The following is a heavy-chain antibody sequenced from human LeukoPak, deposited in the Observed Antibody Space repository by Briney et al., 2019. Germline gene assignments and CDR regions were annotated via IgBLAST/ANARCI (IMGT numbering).Heavy chain of an antibody. J-gene: IGHJ4*02. D-gene: IGHD1-26*01. CDR2: ITGSGDST. CDR3: AKENPVGGTNYFDY. CDR1: GFIFSTYP. Sequence: GGSLRLSCAASGFIFSTYPMSWVRQAPGKGLEWVSAITGSGDSTFYADSVKGRCTISRDNSKNTLSLQMNTLRAEDTAVYYCAKENPVGGTNYFDYWGQGTLVTVSS. V-gene: IGHV3-23*01.